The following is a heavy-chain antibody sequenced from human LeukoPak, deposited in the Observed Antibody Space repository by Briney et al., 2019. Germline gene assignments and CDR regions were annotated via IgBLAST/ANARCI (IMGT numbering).Heavy chain of an antibody. D-gene: IGHD3-10*01. V-gene: IGHV3-7*01. CDR2: IKQDGSET. J-gene: IGHJ6*03. CDR1: GFGFSFYW. Sequence: GGSLRLSCAASGFGFSFYWMTWGRQAPGKGLERVASIKQDGSETYYVESVEGRFTISRDNAKDSLELLMKNLRAEDTAVYYCARSGPMCSMGQGVLACYYYMDVWGKGTTVIISS. CDR3: ARSGPMCSMGQGVLACYYYMDV.